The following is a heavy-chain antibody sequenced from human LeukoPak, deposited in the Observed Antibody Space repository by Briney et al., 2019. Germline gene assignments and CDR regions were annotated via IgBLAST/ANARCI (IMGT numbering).Heavy chain of an antibody. J-gene: IGHJ6*02. Sequence: GGSLRLSCAASGFTFSSYSMNWVRQAPGKGLEWVSSISSSSSYIYYADSVKGRLTISRDNAKNSLYLQMNSLRAEDTAVYYCARDLGQLPPYYYYGMDVWGQGTTVTVSS. D-gene: IGHD2-2*01. CDR2: ISSSSSYI. CDR3: ARDLGQLPPYYYYGMDV. V-gene: IGHV3-21*01. CDR1: GFTFSSYS.